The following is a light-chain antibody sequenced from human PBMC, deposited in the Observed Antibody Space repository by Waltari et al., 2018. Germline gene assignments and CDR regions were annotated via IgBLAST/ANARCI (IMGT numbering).Light chain of an antibody. V-gene: IGLV2-14*01. J-gene: IGLJ2*01. CDR3: SSYTSSSTLVL. CDR1: SSDVGGYNY. CDR2: DVS. Sequence: QSALTQPASVSGSPGQSITISCTGTSSDVGGYNYVSWYQQNPGKAPKLMIYDVSKRPSVVSNRVSGSKSGNTASLTISGLQAEDEADYDCSSYTSSSTLVLFGGGTKLTVL.